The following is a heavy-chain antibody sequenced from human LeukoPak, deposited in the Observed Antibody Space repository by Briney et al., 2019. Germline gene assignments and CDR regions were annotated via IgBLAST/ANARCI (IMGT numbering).Heavy chain of an antibody. Sequence: PSETLSLTCTVSGGSISSSSYYWGWIRQPPGKGLEWIGEINHSGSTNYNPSLKSRVTISVDTSKNQFSLKLSSVTAADTAVYYCARHKRIARGRPYYFDYWGQGTLVTVSS. CDR2: INHSGST. D-gene: IGHD2-15*01. J-gene: IGHJ4*02. CDR1: GGSISSSSYY. V-gene: IGHV4-39*01. CDR3: ARHKRIARGRPYYFDY.